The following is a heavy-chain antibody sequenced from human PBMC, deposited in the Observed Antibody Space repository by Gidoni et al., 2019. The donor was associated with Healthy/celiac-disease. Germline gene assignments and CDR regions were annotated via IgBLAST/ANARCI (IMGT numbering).Heavy chain of an antibody. D-gene: IGHD3-10*01. CDR2: IIPIFGTA. CDR3: ASRGADDAFDI. Sequence: QVQLVQSGAEVKKPGSSVKVSCKAPGGTFRSYAISWGRQAPGQGFEWMGGIIPIFGTANYAQKFQGRVTITADESTSTAYMELSSLRSEDTAVYYCASRGADDAFDIWGQGTMVTVSS. CDR1: GGTFRSYA. V-gene: IGHV1-69*01. J-gene: IGHJ3*02.